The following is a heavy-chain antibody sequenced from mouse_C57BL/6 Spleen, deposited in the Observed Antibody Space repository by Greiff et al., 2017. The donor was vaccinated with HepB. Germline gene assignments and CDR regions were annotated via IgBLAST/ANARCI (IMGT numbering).Heavy chain of an antibody. J-gene: IGHJ3*01. Sequence: VQLQQSGPELVKPGASVKISCKASGYAFSSSWMNWVKQRPGKGLEWIGRIYPGDGDTNYNGKFKGKATLTADKSSSTAYMQLSSLTSEDSAVYFCAKEAYDGYYRFAYWGQGTLVTVSA. CDR2: IYPGDGDT. V-gene: IGHV1-82*01. CDR3: AKEAYDGYYRFAY. D-gene: IGHD2-3*01. CDR1: GYAFSSSW.